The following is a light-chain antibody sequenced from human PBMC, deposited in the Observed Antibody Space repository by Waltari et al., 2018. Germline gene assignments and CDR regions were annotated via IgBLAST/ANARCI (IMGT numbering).Light chain of an antibody. Sequence: EIVMTQSPATLSVSPGERATLSCRASQSVSSNLAWYQQKPGQAPRLLIYGASTRATGIPAGLSGSGSGTEFTLTISSLQSEDFAVYYCQQYGSSPGFTFGPGTKVDIK. CDR2: GAS. V-gene: IGKV3-15*01. CDR3: QQYGSSPGFT. J-gene: IGKJ3*01. CDR1: QSVSSN.